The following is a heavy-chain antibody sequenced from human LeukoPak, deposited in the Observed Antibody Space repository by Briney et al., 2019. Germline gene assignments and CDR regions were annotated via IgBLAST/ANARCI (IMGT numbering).Heavy chain of an antibody. CDR1: GYTFISYG. Sequence: APVKVSCKASGYTFISYGITWARQAPGQGLEWMGYISSYNGNTNYAQKLQGRVTMTTDTSTSTAYMELRSLRSDDTAVYYCARVEEWEPQPFDYWGQGTLVTVSS. D-gene: IGHD1-26*01. V-gene: IGHV1-18*01. CDR3: ARVEEWEPQPFDY. J-gene: IGHJ4*02. CDR2: ISSYNGNT.